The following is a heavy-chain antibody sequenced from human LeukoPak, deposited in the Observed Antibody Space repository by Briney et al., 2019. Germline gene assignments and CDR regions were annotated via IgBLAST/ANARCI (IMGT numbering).Heavy chain of an antibody. Sequence: SVKVSCKASGYTFTGYYMHWVRQAPGQGLEWMGGIIPIFGTANYAQKFQGRVTITADESTSTAYMELSSLRSEDTAVYYCARVDYWGQGTLVTVSS. V-gene: IGHV1-69*13. CDR3: ARVDY. J-gene: IGHJ4*02. CDR2: IIPIFGTA. CDR1: GYTFTGYY.